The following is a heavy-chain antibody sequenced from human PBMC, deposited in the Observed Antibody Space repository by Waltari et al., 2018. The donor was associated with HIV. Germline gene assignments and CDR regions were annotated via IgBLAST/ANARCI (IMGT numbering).Heavy chain of an antibody. CDR1: GLSLSVRAVG. J-gene: IGHJ4*02. CDR3: AHTPYDSDWAFDY. D-gene: IGHD3-9*01. Sequence: QITLKESGPTLVKPTQTLTLTCTFSGLSLSVRAVGVGWIRQAPGKAPEWLALIYGDGDERYSPSLESRLTITKDTSKNQVVLTMTNVGPVDTATYYCAHTPYDSDWAFDYWGQGTLVTVSS. V-gene: IGHV2-5*02. CDR2: IYGDGDE.